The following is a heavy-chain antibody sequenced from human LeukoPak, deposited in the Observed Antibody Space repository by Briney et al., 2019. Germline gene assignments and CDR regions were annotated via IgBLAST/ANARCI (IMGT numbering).Heavy chain of an antibody. CDR3: TTDRYYDNSELQFQH. V-gene: IGHV3-15*01. CDR2: IKRETDGRTI. CDR1: GFTFSSYA. J-gene: IGHJ1*01. Sequence: GGSLRLSCAASGFTFSSYAMSWVRQAPGKGLEWLGRIKRETDGRTIDYAAPVKGRFTISRDDSRNTLYLQMDSLKIEDTAVYYCTTDRYYDNSELQFQHWGQGTLVTVSS. D-gene: IGHD3-22*01.